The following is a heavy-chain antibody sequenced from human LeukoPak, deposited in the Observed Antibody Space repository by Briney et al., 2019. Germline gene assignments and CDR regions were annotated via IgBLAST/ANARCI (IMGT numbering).Heavy chain of an antibody. D-gene: IGHD3-10*01. Sequence: PGRSLRLSCAASGFTFSSYWMHWVRQAPGKGLVWVSRINSVGSSTTYADSVKGRFTISRDNAKNTLYLQMNSLRAEDTAVYYCAKDTLLWFGELDYWGQGTLVTVSS. V-gene: IGHV3-74*01. J-gene: IGHJ4*02. CDR1: GFTFSSYW. CDR3: AKDTLLWFGELDY. CDR2: INSVGSST.